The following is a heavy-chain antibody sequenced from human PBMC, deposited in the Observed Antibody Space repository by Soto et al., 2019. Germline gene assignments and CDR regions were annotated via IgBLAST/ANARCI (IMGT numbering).Heavy chain of an antibody. Sequence: GGSLRLSCAASGFTFSSYAMSWVRQAPGKGLEWVSAISGSGGTTYYADSVKGRFTISKDNSKNTLYLQMNSLRAEDTAVYYCAKGIPRMVGVYWGQGTLVTVSS. J-gene: IGHJ4*02. CDR2: ISGSGGTT. D-gene: IGHD1-26*01. V-gene: IGHV3-23*01. CDR1: GFTFSSYA. CDR3: AKGIPRMVGVY.